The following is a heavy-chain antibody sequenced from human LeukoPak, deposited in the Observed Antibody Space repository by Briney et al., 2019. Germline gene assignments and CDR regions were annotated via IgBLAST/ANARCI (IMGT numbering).Heavy chain of an antibody. CDR2: IDPSDSFT. CDR3: ARQGYYYGSGSYQYYFDY. CDR1: GDSFTSYW. J-gene: IGHJ4*02. Sequence: GESLRISCKDSGDSFTSYWISWVRQMPGKGLEWMGRIDPSDSFTNYGPSFQGHVTISADKSISTAYLQWSSLKASDTAMYYCARQGYYYGSGSYQYYFDYWGQRTLVTVSS. D-gene: IGHD3-10*01. V-gene: IGHV5-10-1*01.